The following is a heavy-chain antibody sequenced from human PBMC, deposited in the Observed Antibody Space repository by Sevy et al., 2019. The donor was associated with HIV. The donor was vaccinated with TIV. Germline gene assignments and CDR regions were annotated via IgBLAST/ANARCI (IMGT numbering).Heavy chain of an antibody. CDR2: ITSSAANK. D-gene: IGHD4-17*01. CDR3: VRDLPPSATTVAHFDY. Sequence: GGSLRLSCAASGFTFSSYEMNWVRQAPGEGPEWVSSITSSAANKYYSDSVKGRFTISRDNAKNSLFLQMNSLRAEDTAVYYCVRDLPPSATTVAHFDYSGQGTMVTVSS. V-gene: IGHV3-48*03. CDR1: GFTFSSYE. J-gene: IGHJ4*02.